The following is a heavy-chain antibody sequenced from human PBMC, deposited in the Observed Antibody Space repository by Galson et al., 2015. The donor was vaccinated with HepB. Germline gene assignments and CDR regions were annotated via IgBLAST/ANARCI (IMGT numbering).Heavy chain of an antibody. D-gene: IGHD2-2*01. CDR3: ARDGNIVVVPAAISYYYGMDV. V-gene: IGHV1-18*04. CDR2: ISAYNGNT. Sequence: SVKVSCKASGYTFTSYGISWVRQAPGQGLGWMGWISAYNGNTNYAQKLQGRVTMTTDTSTSTAYMELRSLRSDDTAVYYCARDGNIVVVPAAISYYYGMDVWGQGTTVTVSS. CDR1: GYTFTSYG. J-gene: IGHJ6*02.